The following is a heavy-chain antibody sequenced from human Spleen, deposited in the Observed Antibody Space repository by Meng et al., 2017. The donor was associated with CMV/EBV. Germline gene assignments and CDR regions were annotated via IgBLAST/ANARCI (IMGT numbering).Heavy chain of an antibody. J-gene: IGHJ5*02. Sequence: GGSLRLSCKGSGYSFTSYWIGWVRQMPGKGLEWMGIIYPGDSDTRYSPSFQGQVTISADKSISTAYLQWSSLKASDTAMYYCARHTTHCSSTSCYRGPNWFDPWGQGTLVTVSS. CDR2: IYPGDSDT. CDR3: ARHTTHCSSTSCYRGPNWFDP. CDR1: GYSFTSYW. D-gene: IGHD2-2*01. V-gene: IGHV5-51*01.